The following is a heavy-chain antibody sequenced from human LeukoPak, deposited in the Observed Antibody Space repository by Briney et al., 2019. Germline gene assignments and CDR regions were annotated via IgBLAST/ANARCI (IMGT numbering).Heavy chain of an antibody. CDR2: IYHSGST. J-gene: IGHJ5*02. CDR3: ARGLSSSWYWFNT. D-gene: IGHD6-13*01. CDR1: GGSISSYY. V-gene: IGHV4-59*08. Sequence: SETLSLTCTVSGGSISSYYWSWIRQPPGKGLEWIGYIYHSGSTNYNPSLKSRVTLSVDTSNNQFSLKLTSLTAADTAVYYCARGLSSSWYWFNTWGQGTLVTVSS.